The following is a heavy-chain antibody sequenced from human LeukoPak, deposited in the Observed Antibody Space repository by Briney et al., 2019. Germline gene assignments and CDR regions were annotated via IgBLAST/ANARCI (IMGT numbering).Heavy chain of an antibody. CDR1: GGSISSYY. CDR2: IYYSGGT. D-gene: IGHD4-17*01. CDR3: ARHGPERYGDFYYFDY. Sequence: SETLSLTCTVSGGSISSYYWSWIRQPPGKGLEWIGYIYYSGGTNYNPSLKSRVTISVDTSKNQFSLKLSSVTAADTAVYYCARHGPERYGDFYYFDYWGQGTLVTVSS. J-gene: IGHJ4*02. V-gene: IGHV4-59*08.